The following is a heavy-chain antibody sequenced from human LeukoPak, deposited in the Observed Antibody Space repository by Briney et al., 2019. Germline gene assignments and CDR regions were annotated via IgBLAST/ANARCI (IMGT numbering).Heavy chain of an antibody. J-gene: IGHJ3*02. CDR2: ISYDGSNK. Sequence: QPGRSLRLSCAASGFTFSSYAMHWVRQAPGKGLEWVAVISYDGSNKYYADSVKGRFTISRDNSKNTLYLQMNSLRAEDTAVYYRARDRVSYYDFWSGYSDAFDIWGQGTMVTVSS. V-gene: IGHV3-30-3*01. CDR3: ARDRVSYYDFWSGYSDAFDI. D-gene: IGHD3-3*01. CDR1: GFTFSSYA.